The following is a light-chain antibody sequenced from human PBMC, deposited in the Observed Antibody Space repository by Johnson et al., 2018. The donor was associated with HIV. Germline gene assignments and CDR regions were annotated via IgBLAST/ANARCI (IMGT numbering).Light chain of an antibody. CDR1: SSNIGNNY. V-gene: IGLV1-51*02. Sequence: QSILTQPPSVSAAPGQKVTISCSGSSSNIGNNYVSWYQQLPGTAPKLLIYENNKRPSGIPDRFSGSKSGTSATLGITGLQTGDEADYYCGTWDSSLSAVPFGTWNQVTVL. J-gene: IGLJ1*01. CDR2: ENN. CDR3: GTWDSSLSAVP.